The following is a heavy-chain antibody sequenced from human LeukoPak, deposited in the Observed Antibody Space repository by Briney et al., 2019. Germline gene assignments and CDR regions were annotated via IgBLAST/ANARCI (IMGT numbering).Heavy chain of an antibody. D-gene: IGHD3-10*01. CDR3: AKGHYYGSGSLDY. CDR2: ISGSGVTT. V-gene: IGHV3-23*01. CDR1: GFTFSSYA. Sequence: SGGSLRLSCVASGFTFSSYAMGWVRQAPGKGLEWVSAISGSGVTTHYAGSVKGRFSISRDNSKNTLYVQMNSLRAEDTAVYYCAKGHYYGSGSLDYWGQGTLVTVSS. J-gene: IGHJ4*02.